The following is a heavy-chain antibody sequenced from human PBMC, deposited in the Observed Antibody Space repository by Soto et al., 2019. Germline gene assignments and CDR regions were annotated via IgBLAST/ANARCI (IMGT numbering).Heavy chain of an antibody. D-gene: IGHD2-2*01. CDR3: ARGRCSSTSCYRYYYYGMDV. V-gene: IGHV4-4*07. CDR2: IYTSGST. J-gene: IGHJ6*02. Sequence: SETLSLTCTVSGCSISSYYWSWIRQPAGKGLEWIGRIYTSGSTNYNPSLKSRVTMSVDTSKNQFSLKLSSVTAADTAVYYCARGRCSSTSCYRYYYYGMDVWGQGTTVTVSS. CDR1: GCSISSYY.